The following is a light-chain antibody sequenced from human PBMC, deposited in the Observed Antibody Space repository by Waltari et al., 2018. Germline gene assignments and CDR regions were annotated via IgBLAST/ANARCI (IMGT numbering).Light chain of an antibody. CDR3: CSYAGRNTVM. CDR1: SHDVGSYKL. Sequence: QSALTQPASVSGSPGKSLTIPRFGPSHDVGSYKLAPWYQQHPGTVPKLMIYEVTRRPSGVSKRFSGSKSGNTAPLTISGLQADDEGNYYCCSYAGRNTVMFGGGTKLTVL. J-gene: IGLJ3*02. CDR2: EVT. V-gene: IGLV2-23*02.